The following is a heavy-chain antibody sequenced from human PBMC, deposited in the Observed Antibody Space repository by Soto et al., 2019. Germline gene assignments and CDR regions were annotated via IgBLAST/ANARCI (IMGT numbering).Heavy chain of an antibody. V-gene: IGHV4-39*07. Sequence: PETLSLTCTVSGGSISSSSYYWGWIRQPPGKGLEWIGSIYYSGSTYYNPSLKSRVTISVDTSKNQFSLKLSSVTAADTAVYYCARVGSYDSSGYYAFDIWGQGTMVTVSS. CDR3: ARVGSYDSSGYYAFDI. CDR2: IYYSGST. CDR1: GGSISSSSYY. D-gene: IGHD3-22*01. J-gene: IGHJ3*02.